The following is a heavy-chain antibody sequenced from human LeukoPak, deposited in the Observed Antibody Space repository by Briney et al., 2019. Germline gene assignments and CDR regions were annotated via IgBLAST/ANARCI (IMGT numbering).Heavy chain of an antibody. D-gene: IGHD3-3*01. V-gene: IGHV3-53*01. CDR2: IYSGGST. CDR3: ASQANHDFWSAIDS. CDR1: GFTVSSKY. J-gene: IGHJ4*02. Sequence: GGSLRLSCAASGFTVSSKYMNWVRQAPGKGLEWVSLIYSGGSTYYADSVKGRFTISRANSNNTLYLQMNSLRAEDTAVYYCASQANHDFWSAIDSWGQGTLVTASS.